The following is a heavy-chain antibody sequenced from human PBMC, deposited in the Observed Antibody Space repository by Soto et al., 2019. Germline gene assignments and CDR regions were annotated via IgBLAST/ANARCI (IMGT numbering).Heavy chain of an antibody. CDR2: ISTDKGKT. V-gene: IGHV1-18*01. CDR1: GYTFTSYG. CDR3: ATRSPAFDY. J-gene: IGHJ4*02. Sequence: QVQLVQSGPEVKKPGASVKVSCKTSGYTFTSYGISWVRQAPGQGLEWMGWISTDKGKTNYAQKFQGRVTMTTDTSTSTAYMEFMSLRSDDTAVYYCATRSPAFDYWGQGTLVTVSS.